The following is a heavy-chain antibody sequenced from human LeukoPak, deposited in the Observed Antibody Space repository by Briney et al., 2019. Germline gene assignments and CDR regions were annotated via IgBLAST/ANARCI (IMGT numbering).Heavy chain of an antibody. D-gene: IGHD3-10*01. CDR2: IKQDGSEK. CDR3: ASWGPYYYGSGSYYKSYYFGY. J-gene: IGHJ4*02. CDR1: GFTFSSYW. V-gene: IGHV3-7*01. Sequence: GGSLRLSCAASGFTFSSYWMSWVRQAPGEGLEWVANIKQDGSEKYYVDSVKGRFTISRDNAKNSLYLQMNSLRAEDTAVYYCASWGPYYYGSGSYYKSYYFGYWGQGTLVTVSS.